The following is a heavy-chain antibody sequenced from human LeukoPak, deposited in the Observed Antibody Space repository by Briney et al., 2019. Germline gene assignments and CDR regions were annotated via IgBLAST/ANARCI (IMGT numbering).Heavy chain of an antibody. CDR2: IRYDGGNK. J-gene: IGHJ6*03. Sequence: SGGSLRLSCAASGFIFSGYGMHWVRQAPGKGLEWVAFIRYDGGNKYYADSVKGRFTISRDTSKNTLYLQMNSLRAEDTAVYYCAKDLQLRTSYYYYYYMDVWGKGTTVTISS. V-gene: IGHV3-30*02. D-gene: IGHD5-18*01. CDR1: GFIFSGYG. CDR3: AKDLQLRTSYYYYYYMDV.